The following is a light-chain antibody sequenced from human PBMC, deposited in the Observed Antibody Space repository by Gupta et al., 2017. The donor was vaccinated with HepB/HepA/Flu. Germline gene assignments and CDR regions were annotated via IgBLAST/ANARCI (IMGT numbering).Light chain of an antibody. CDR1: QSVGTN. CDR3: QQYNNWPPLVT. Sequence: EIVMTQSPATLSVSPGERAIFSCRASQSVGTNLAWYQQKPGQAPRLLIYGASTRATGIAARFSGRGSGTEFTLTISSLQSEDFALYYCQQYNNWPPLVTFGPGTKVDV. CDR2: GAS. J-gene: IGKJ3*01. V-gene: IGKV3-15*01.